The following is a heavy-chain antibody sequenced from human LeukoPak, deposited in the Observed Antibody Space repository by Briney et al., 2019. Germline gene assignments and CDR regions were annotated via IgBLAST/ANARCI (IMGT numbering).Heavy chain of an antibody. Sequence: SETLSLTCAVYGGSFSGYYWSWIRQPPGKGLEWIGEINHSGNTNYNPSLKSRVTISVDTSKNQFSLKLSSVTAADTAVYYCARRPVSRWFDPWGQGTLVTVSS. CDR1: GGSFSGYY. D-gene: IGHD6-25*01. J-gene: IGHJ5*02. V-gene: IGHV4-34*01. CDR2: INHSGNT. CDR3: ARRPVSRWFDP.